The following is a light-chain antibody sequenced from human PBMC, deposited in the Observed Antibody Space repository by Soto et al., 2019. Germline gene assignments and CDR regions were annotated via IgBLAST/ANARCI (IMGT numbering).Light chain of an antibody. CDR2: GAS. CDR3: QQYGSSPST. Sequence: VLTQSPGTLSLSPGERATLSCRASQSVSSTYITWYQQKPGQAPRRLIFGASSRATGIPDRFSGSGSGTDFTLTISRLEPEDFAVYYCQQYGSSPSTFGQGTKVDIK. V-gene: IGKV3-20*01. J-gene: IGKJ1*01. CDR1: QSVSSTY.